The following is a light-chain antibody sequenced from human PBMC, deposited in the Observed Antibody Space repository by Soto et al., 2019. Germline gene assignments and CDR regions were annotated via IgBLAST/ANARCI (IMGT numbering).Light chain of an antibody. CDR2: DAS. J-gene: IGKJ4*01. V-gene: IGKV3D-15*01. Sequence: EIVMTQSPATLSVSPGERATLSCRASQSVSSNLAWYQQKPGQAPRLLIYDASTRATDIPARFSGSGSGTEFTLTISRLQSEDFALYYFQQYDDCPLTFGGGTKVELK. CDR3: QQYDDCPLT. CDR1: QSVSSN.